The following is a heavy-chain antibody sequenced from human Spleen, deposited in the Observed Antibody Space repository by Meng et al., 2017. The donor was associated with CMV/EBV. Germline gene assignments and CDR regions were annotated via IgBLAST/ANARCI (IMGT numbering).Heavy chain of an antibody. CDR1: GFIFDDYG. CDR3: ARALHYYGSGTLDS. D-gene: IGHD3-10*01. J-gene: IGHJ4*02. CDR2: ISSSSSYI. Sequence: GGSLRLSCAASGFIFDDYGMNWVRQAPGKGLEWVSSISSSSSYIYYADSLKGRFTISRDNAKNSLYLQMHSLRAEDTAVYYCARALHYYGSGTLDSWGQGTLVTVSS. V-gene: IGHV3-21*01.